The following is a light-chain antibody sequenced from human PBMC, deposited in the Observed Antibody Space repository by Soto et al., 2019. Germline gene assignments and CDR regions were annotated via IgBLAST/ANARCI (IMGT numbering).Light chain of an antibody. J-gene: IGKJ5*01. Sequence: DIQMTQSPSSLSASVGDRVTITCQASQDIRNDLDWFQQKPGKAPKLLIYAPSNFQSGVPSRFSGSGSGTHFTLTISSLQPEDFATYYCQQLHGYPITFGQGTRLEIK. CDR2: APS. V-gene: IGKV1-17*01. CDR1: QDIRND. CDR3: QQLHGYPIT.